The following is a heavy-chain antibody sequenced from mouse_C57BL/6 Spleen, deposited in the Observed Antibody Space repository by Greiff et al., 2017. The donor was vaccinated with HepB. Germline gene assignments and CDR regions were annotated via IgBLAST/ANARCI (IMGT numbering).Heavy chain of an antibody. CDR2: IDPETGGT. D-gene: IGHD1-1*01. CDR1: GYTFTDYE. Sequence: QVHVKQSGAELVRPGASVTLSCKASGYTFTDYEMHWVKQTPVHGLEWIGAIDPETGGTAYNQKFKGKAILTADKSSSTAYMELRSLTSEDSAVYYCPITTVVATDYAMDYWGQGTSVTVSS. V-gene: IGHV1-15*01. J-gene: IGHJ4*01. CDR3: PITTVVATDYAMDY.